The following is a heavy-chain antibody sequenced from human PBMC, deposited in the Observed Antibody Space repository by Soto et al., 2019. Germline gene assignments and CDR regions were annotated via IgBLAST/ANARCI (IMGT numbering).Heavy chain of an antibody. CDR2: ISGGGDTT. CDR1: GFTFNNYA. Sequence: EVQLLESGGGLVQPGGSLRLSCAASGFTFNNYAMTWVRQAPGKGLEWVSAISGGGDTTSYADSVKGRFTVSRAGSKNRLYLQMSSLRAEDTALYYCAKGQGGSGSLTPRVDFWGQGTLVTVSS. J-gene: IGHJ4*02. V-gene: IGHV3-23*01. CDR3: AKGQGGSGSLTPRVDF. D-gene: IGHD3-10*01.